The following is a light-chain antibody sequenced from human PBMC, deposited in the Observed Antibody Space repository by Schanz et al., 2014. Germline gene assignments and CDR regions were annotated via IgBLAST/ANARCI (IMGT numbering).Light chain of an antibody. CDR3: QQYNNWRRA. J-gene: IGKJ1*01. CDR2: GAS. Sequence: VMTQSPATLSVSPGERVTLSCRASQSVSSNLAWYQQKPGQAPSLLIYGASTRATGIPARFSSSGSGTEFTLTISSMQSEEFAVYYCQQYNNWRRAFGQGTKVEIK. CDR1: QSVSSN. V-gene: IGKV3-15*01.